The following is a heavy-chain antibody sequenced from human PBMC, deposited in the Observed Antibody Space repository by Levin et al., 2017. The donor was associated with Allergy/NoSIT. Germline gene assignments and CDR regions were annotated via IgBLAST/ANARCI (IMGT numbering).Heavy chain of an antibody. V-gene: IGHV3-9*01. D-gene: IGHD6-19*01. CDR1: GFTFDDYA. CDR2: ISWNSGSI. CDR3: AKGATPIAVAGTSPDFDY. J-gene: IGHJ4*02. Sequence: GGSLRLSCAASGFTFDDYAMHWVRQAPGKGLEWVSGISWNSGSIGYADSVKGRFTISRDNAKNSLYLQMNSLRAEDTALYYCAKGATPIAVAGTSPDFDYWGQGTLVTVSS.